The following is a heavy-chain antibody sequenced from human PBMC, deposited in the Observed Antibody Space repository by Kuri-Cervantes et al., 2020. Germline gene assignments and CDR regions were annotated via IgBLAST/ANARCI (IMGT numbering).Heavy chain of an antibody. V-gene: IGHV3-23*01. J-gene: IGHJ4*02. CDR3: ARKFLKQWLVREFDY. Sequence: GESLKISCAASGFTFSGYAMSWVRQAPGKGLEWVSAISGSGGSTYYADSVKGRFTISRDNSKNTLYLQMNSLRAEDTAVYYCARKFLKQWLVREFDYWGQGTLVTVSS. D-gene: IGHD6-19*01. CDR1: GFTFSGYA. CDR2: ISGSGGST.